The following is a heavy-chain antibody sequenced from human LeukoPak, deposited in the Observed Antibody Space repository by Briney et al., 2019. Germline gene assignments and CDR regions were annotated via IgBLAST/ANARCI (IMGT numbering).Heavy chain of an antibody. CDR2: IYPYDSDT. Sequence: GESLKISCKGSGYRFTTYWIAWVRQMPGKGLEWMGIIYPYDSDTRYSPSFQGQVTISADKSINTAYLQWSSLKASDTAIYYCARGSTTCDFWGQGTLVTVSA. J-gene: IGHJ4*02. D-gene: IGHD1-14*01. V-gene: IGHV5-51*01. CDR3: ARGSTTCDF. CDR1: GYRFTTYW.